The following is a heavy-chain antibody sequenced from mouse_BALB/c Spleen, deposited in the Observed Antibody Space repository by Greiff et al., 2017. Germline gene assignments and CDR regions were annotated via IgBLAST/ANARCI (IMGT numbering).Heavy chain of an antibody. V-gene: IGHV1S137*01. CDR3: ATTTATGWFAY. CDR2: ISTYYGDA. D-gene: IGHD1-2*01. Sequence: QVQLKQSGAELVRPGVSVKISCKGSGYTFTDYAMHWVKQSHAKSLEWIGVISTYYGDASYNQKFKGKATMTVDKSSSTAYMELARLTSEDSAIYYCATTTATGWFAYWGQGTLVTVSA. J-gene: IGHJ3*01. CDR1: GYTFTDYA.